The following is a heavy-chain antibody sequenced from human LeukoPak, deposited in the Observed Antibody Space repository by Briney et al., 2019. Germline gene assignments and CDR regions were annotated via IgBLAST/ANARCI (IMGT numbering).Heavy chain of an antibody. Sequence: SETLSLTCSVSSVTISSYYWSWIRQPPGKGLEWIGYIYYSGSTNYNPSLKSRVTISVDTSKNQFSLKLSSVTAADTAVYYCARYYYYNYLDVWGKGTTVTVSS. J-gene: IGHJ6*03. CDR1: SVTISSYY. CDR2: IYYSGST. V-gene: IGHV4-59*08. CDR3: ARYYYYNYLDV.